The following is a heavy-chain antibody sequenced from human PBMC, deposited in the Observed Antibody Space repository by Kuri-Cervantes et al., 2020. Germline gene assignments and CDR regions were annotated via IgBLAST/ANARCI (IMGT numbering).Heavy chain of an antibody. CDR1: GYSTSSGYY. Sequence: GSLRLSCTVSGYSTSSGYYWGWIRQPPGKGLEWIGSIYHSGSTYYNPSLKSRVTISVDTSKNQFSLKLSSVTAADTAVYYCARKDPYLGDYVWGSYRTPSVGWFDPWGQGTLVTVSS. D-gene: IGHD3-16*02. CDR3: ARKDPYLGDYVWGSYRTPSVGWFDP. J-gene: IGHJ5*02. CDR2: IYHSGST. V-gene: IGHV4-38-2*02.